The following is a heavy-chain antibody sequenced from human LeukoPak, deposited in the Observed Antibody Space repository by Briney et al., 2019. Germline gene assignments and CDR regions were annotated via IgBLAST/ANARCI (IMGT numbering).Heavy chain of an antibody. J-gene: IGHJ6*02. CDR1: GFNFNTQG. Sequence: GGPLRHSCTVWGFNFNTQGMLGVGQAPARGRAWVAGIWYDASNKFYADSVEARFTISRDNSKDTLYLQMNSLRAEDTAVYYCVRDVTPSIAYGLDVWGQGTTVIVSS. V-gene: IGHV3-33*01. D-gene: IGHD6-6*01. CDR3: VRDVTPSIAYGLDV. CDR2: IWYDASNK.